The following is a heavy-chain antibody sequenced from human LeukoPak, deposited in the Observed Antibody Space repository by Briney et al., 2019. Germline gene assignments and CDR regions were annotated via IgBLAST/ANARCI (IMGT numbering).Heavy chain of an antibody. CDR2: INPSGGST. CDR1: GYTFTSYY. D-gene: IGHD3-22*01. J-gene: IGHJ4*02. CDR3: ARDYDSSGYLVSGDY. V-gene: IGHV1-46*01. Sequence: GASVKVSCKASGYTFTSYYMHWVRQAPGQALEWMGTINPSGGSTSYAQKFQGRVTMTRDMSTSTVYMELSSLRSEDTAVYYCARDYDSSGYLVSGDYWGQGTLVTVSS.